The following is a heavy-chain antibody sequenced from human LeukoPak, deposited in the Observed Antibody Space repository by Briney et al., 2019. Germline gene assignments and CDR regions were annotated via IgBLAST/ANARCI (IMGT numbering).Heavy chain of an antibody. CDR1: GGTFSSYA. CDR3: ARGRKIVGATNFDY. CDR2: INPNSGGT. V-gene: IGHV1-2*02. Sequence: ASVKVSCKASGGTFSSYAISWVRQAPGQGLEWMGWINPNSGGTNYAQKFQGRVTMTRDTSISTAYMELSRLRSDDTAVYYCARGRKIVGATNFDYWGQGTLVTVSS. D-gene: IGHD1-26*01. J-gene: IGHJ4*02.